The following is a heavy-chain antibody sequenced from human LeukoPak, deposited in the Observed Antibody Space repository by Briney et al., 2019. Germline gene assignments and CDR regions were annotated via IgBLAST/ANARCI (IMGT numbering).Heavy chain of an antibody. J-gene: IGHJ5*02. Sequence: SQTLSLTCTVSGGSISSGSYYWSWIRQPAGKGLEWIGRIYTSGSTNYNPSLKSRVTISVDTSKNQFSLKLSSVTAADTAVYYCARQRGYYYRVAAGWFDPWGQGTLVTVSS. CDR1: GGSISSGSYY. V-gene: IGHV4-61*02. CDR3: ARQRGYYYRVAAGWFDP. D-gene: IGHD3-22*01. CDR2: IYTSGST.